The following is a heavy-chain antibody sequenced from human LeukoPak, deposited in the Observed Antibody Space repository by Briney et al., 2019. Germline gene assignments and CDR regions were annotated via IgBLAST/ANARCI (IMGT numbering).Heavy chain of an antibody. CDR3: AREGRVSSGWYEY. V-gene: IGHV1-69*13. D-gene: IGHD6-19*01. CDR2: IIPIFGTA. J-gene: IGHJ4*02. CDR1: GGTFSSYA. Sequence: SVKVSCKASGGTFSSYAISWVRQAPGQGLEWLGGIIPIFGTANYAQKFQGRVTITADESTSTAYMELSSLRSEDTAVYYCAREGRVSSGWYEYWGQGTLVTVSS.